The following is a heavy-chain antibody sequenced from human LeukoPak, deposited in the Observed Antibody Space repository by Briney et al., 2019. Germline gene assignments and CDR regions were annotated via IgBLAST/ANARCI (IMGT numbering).Heavy chain of an antibody. CDR2: IQTSGSP. J-gene: IGHJ3*02. D-gene: IGHD1-1*01. CDR3: VRDVGTSDAFDN. Sequence: SETLSLTCSVSGGSITYYYWSWIRQPAGKGLEWIGRIQTSGSPKYNPSLKSRVTMSVDTSKNQFSLKLSSVTAADTAVYYCVRDVGTSDAFDNWGQGTMVNVSS. V-gene: IGHV4-4*07. CDR1: GGSITYYY.